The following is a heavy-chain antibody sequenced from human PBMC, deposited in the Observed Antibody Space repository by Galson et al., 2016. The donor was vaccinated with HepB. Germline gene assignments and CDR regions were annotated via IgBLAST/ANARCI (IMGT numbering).Heavy chain of an antibody. CDR1: GGIFSTNS. CDR3: ARGADIGAVFTGGDLNQTYGMDV. Sequence: SVKVSCKASGGIFSTNSISWVRQAPGQGLEWMGGMLPLFGTPNYAQKFRGRVTITANERTRTSYMELSSLKYEDTAVYYCARGADIGAVFTGGDLNQTYGMDVWGQGTPVIVSS. D-gene: IGHD3-16*01. V-gene: IGHV1-69*13. CDR2: MLPLFGTP. J-gene: IGHJ6*02.